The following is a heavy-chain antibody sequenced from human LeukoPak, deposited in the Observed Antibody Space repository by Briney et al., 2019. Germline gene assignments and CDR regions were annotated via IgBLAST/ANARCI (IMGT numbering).Heavy chain of an antibody. CDR3: AKGASSSWHGDAFAI. D-gene: IGHD6-13*01. Sequence: GGSLRLSCAASGFTVSNYAMSWVRQAPGKGLEWVSAISGIGGSTYYADSVKGRFTISRDNSKNTLYLQTNTVRAEDTAVYSRAKGASSSWHGDAFAIWGQGTMVTVSS. CDR2: ISGIGGST. V-gene: IGHV3-23*01. CDR1: GFTVSNYA. J-gene: IGHJ3*02.